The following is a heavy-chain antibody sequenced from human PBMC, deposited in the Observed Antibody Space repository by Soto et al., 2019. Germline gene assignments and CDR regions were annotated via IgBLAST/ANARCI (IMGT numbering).Heavy chain of an antibody. V-gene: IGHV4-30-4*01. J-gene: IGHJ1*01. D-gene: IGHD3-22*01. CDR3: ARDLDGLHDDNSGPYPRPG. CDR1: GGSISRDDYY. Sequence: PSETLSLTCTVSGGSISRDDYYWSWIRHSPGRGLECIGYIHSSGSIYYNPSLKSRATMSIDTARNQFSLKVSSVTVADTAVYYCARDLDGLHDDNSGPYPRPGWGQGTLVTVS. CDR2: IHSSGSI.